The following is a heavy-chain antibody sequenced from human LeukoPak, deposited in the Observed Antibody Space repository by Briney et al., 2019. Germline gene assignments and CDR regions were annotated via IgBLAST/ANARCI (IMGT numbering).Heavy chain of an antibody. CDR3: ARDVAIFGVVIPGLDY. J-gene: IGHJ4*02. D-gene: IGHD3-3*01. Sequence: IPSQTLSLTCTVSGGSISSGGYYWSWIRQPPGKGLEWIGYIHYSGSTNYNPSLKSRVTISVDASKNQFSLKLTSVTAADTAVYYCARDVAIFGVVIPGLDYWGQGTLVTVSS. V-gene: IGHV4-61*08. CDR1: GGSISSGGYY. CDR2: IHYSGST.